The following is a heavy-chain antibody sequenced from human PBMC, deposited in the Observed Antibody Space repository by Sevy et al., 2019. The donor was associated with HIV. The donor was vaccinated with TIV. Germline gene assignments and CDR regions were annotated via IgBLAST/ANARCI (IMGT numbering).Heavy chain of an antibody. CDR3: ARDLTRPPYGMDV. V-gene: IGHV3-33*01. CDR2: IWYDGLNK. Sequence: GGSLRLSCAASGFNFRSYGMHWVRQAPGKGLEWVAVIWYDGLNKDYADSVKGRFTISRDNSKNMLYLQMNSLRAEDTAVYYCARDLTRPPYGMDVWGQGTTVTVSS. CDR1: GFNFRSYG. J-gene: IGHJ6*02.